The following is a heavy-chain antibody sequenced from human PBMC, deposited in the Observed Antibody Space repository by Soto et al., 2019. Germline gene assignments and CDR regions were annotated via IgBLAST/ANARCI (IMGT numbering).Heavy chain of an antibody. CDR2: INHSGST. D-gene: IGHD2-2*01. J-gene: IGHJ6*02. CDR1: GGSFSGYY. CDR3: ARGPFGCSSTSCYRGRAIYGMDV. V-gene: IGHV4-34*01. Sequence: QVQLQQWGAGLLKPSETLSLTCAVYGGSFSGYYWSWIRQPPGKGLEWIGEINHSGSTNYNPSLKSRVTISVDTSKNQFSLKLSSVTAADTAVYYCARGPFGCSSTSCYRGRAIYGMDVWGQGTTVTVSS.